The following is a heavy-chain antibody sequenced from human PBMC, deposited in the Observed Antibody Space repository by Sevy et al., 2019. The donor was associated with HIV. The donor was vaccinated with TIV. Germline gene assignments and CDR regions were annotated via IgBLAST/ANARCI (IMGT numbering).Heavy chain of an antibody. CDR3: ARDKLLPVMVSMVRGALSYYFDY. CDR1: GFIFSDYG. CDR2: VWYDGSYK. V-gene: IGHV3-33*01. D-gene: IGHD3-10*01. J-gene: IGHJ4*02. Sequence: GGSLRLSCAASGFIFSDYGMHWVRQAPGKGLEWVAVVWYDGSYKYYTDSVKGRFTISRNNSNNIVFLQMNSLRAEDTAVYYCARDKLLPVMVSMVRGALSYYFDYWGQGTLVTVSS.